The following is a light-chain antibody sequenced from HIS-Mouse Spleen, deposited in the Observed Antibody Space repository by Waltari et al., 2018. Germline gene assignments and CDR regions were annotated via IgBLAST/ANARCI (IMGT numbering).Light chain of an antibody. J-gene: IGLJ2*01. CDR1: SLPKKY. Sequence: SYELKQPSSVAVSPGQAARITCCGDSLPKKYAYWYQQKSGQAPVLVIYEDSKRPSGIPERFSGSSSGTMATLTISGAQVEDEADYYCYSTDSSGNHRVFGGGTKLTVL. CDR3: YSTDSSGNHRV. V-gene: IGLV3-10*01. CDR2: EDS.